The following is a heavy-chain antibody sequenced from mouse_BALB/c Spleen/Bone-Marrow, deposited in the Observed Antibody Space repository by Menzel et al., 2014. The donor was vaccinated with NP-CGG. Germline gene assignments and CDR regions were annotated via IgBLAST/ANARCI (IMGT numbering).Heavy chain of an antibody. CDR3: VRDSSGYFDY. D-gene: IGHD3-1*01. CDR1: GFTFSWYA. V-gene: IGHV5-9-4*01. CDR2: ISSAGSHT. Sequence: EVHLVESGGGLVEPGGSLKLSCAASGFTFSWYAMSWVRQSPEKRLEWVAEISSAGSHTYYPDTVTGRFTISRDNAKNTLYLEMSSLRSEDTAMYYCVRDSSGYFDYWGQGTTLTVSS. J-gene: IGHJ2*01.